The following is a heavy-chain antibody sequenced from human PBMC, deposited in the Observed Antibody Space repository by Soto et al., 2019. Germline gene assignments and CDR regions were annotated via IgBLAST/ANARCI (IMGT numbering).Heavy chain of an antibody. CDR3: ARAAGGVSWYYDLDV. CDR1: GSSFSVNSYY. Sequence: QVQLQESGPGLVKPTETLSLTCTVSGSSFSVNSYYWAWIRQPPGKGLEWVGNMDYIGNTYYNASLKGRVTISVDTSKNQFSLKLNSVTASDTDIYFCARAAGGVSWYYDLDVWGQGTTVTVSS. J-gene: IGHJ6*02. CDR2: MDYIGNT. V-gene: IGHV4-39*01. D-gene: IGHD3-10*01.